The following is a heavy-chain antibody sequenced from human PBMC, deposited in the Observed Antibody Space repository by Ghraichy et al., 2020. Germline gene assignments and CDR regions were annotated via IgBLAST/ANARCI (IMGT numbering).Heavy chain of an antibody. V-gene: IGHV4-30-2*01. D-gene: IGHD2-15*01. CDR3: ARGLGGYCSGGSCYGDYFDY. Sequence: TLSLTCAVSGGSISSGGYSWSWIRQPPGKGLEWIGYIYHSGSTYYNPSLKSRVTISVDRSKNQFSLKLSSVTAADTAVYYCARGLGGYCSGGSCYGDYFDYWGQGTLVTVSS. J-gene: IGHJ4*02. CDR1: GGSISSGGYS. CDR2: IYHSGST.